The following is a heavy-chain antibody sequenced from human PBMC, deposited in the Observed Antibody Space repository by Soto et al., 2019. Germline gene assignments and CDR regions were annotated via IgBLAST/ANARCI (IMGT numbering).Heavy chain of an antibody. CDR3: AREMTTRCMDV. Sequence: QVQLVQSGAEVKKPGASVKVSCKASGYTFTSYDINWVRQATGQGLEWMGWMNPNSGNTGYAQKFQGRVTMTRNTSLPTAYMELTGLRSEDTAVYYCAREMTTRCMDVWGQGTTVTVSS. CDR2: MNPNSGNT. J-gene: IGHJ6*02. V-gene: IGHV1-8*01. D-gene: IGHD1-1*01. CDR1: GYTFTSYD.